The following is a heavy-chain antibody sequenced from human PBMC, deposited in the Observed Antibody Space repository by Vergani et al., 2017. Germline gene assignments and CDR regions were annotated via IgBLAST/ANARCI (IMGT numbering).Heavy chain of an antibody. V-gene: IGHV4-30-4*08. CDR3: ARAVTTAYYYYYMDV. CDR1: GGSISSGDYY. J-gene: IGHJ6*03. D-gene: IGHD1-26*01. CDR2: IYYSGST. Sequence: QVQLQESGPGLVKPSQTLSLTCTVSGGSISSGDYYWSWIRQPPGKGLEWIGYIYYSGSTYYNPSLQSRVTISVDTSKHQFSLKLSSVTAADTAVYYCARAVTTAYYYYYMDVWGKGTTVTVSS.